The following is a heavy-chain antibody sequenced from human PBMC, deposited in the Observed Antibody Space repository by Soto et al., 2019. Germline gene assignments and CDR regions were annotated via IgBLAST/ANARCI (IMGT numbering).Heavy chain of an antibody. CDR1: GGSINSYY. J-gene: IGHJ4*02. CDR3: ARGYHGDSYSNFDY. V-gene: IGHV4-59*01. CDR2: IYYNGNT. Sequence: QVQLQESGPGLVKPSETLSLTCNVSGGSINSYYWNWIRQPPGKGLEWIAYIYYNGNTDSNPSLESRVTISLDTPKNQLSLKLSSVTAADTAVYYCARGYHGDSYSNFDYWGQGILVTVSS. D-gene: IGHD2-21*02.